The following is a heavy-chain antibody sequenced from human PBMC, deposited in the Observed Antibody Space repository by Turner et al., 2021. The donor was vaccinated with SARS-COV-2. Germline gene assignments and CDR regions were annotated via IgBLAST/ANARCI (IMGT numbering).Heavy chain of an antibody. D-gene: IGHD5-18*01. CDR2: IYYSGSS. CDR1: GGSISSSSYS. V-gene: IGHV4-39*01. Sequence: QLQLQESGPELVKPSATLSPTCTVSGGSISSSSYSWGWIRQPPGKGLEWIGSIYYSGSSYYIPSIKSRINISVDTSKNQFSLKLSSVTAADTSVYYCERRHYRDGYTGFDYWGQGTLVTVSS. J-gene: IGHJ4*02. CDR3: ERRHYRDGYTGFDY.